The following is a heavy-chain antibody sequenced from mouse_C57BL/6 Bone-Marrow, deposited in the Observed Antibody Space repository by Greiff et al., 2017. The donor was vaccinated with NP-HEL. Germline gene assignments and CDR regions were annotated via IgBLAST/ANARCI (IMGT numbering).Heavy chain of an antibody. CDR1: GYTFTDYE. V-gene: IGHV1-15*01. CDR3: TRDTSYYFDY. CDR2: IDPETGGT. Sequence: VQLVESGAELVRPGASVTLSCKASGYTFTDYEMHWVKQTPVHGLEWIGAIDPETGGTAYNQKFKGKAILTADKSSSTAYMELRSLTSEDSAVYYCTRDTSYYFDYWGQGTTLTVSS. J-gene: IGHJ2*01.